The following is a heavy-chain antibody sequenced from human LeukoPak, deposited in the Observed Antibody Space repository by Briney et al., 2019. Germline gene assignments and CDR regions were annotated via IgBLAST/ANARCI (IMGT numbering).Heavy chain of an antibody. D-gene: IGHD3-3*01. Sequence: GESLKISCKGSGYSFTSYWIGWVRQMPGKGLEWMGIIYPGDSDTRYSPSFQGQVTISADKSISTAYLQWSSLRSEDTAVYYCATDNTWSGYISFWGQGTLVTVFS. CDR2: IYPGDSDT. CDR3: ATDNTWSGYISF. V-gene: IGHV5-51*01. J-gene: IGHJ4*02. CDR1: GYSFTSYW.